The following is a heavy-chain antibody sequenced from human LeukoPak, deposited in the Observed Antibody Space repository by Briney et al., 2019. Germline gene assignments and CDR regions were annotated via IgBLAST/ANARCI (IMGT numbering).Heavy chain of an antibody. V-gene: IGHV1-2*02. CDR3: ARDSPDKAAARMDV. Sequence: ASVKVSCKASGYTFTGDYMHWGRQAPGQGLEWMGWINPNSGGTNYAQKFQGRVTMTRDTSISTAYMELSRLRSDDTAVYYCARDSPDKAAARMDVWGKGTTVTVSS. D-gene: IGHD6-13*01. J-gene: IGHJ6*04. CDR2: INPNSGGT. CDR1: GYTFTGDY.